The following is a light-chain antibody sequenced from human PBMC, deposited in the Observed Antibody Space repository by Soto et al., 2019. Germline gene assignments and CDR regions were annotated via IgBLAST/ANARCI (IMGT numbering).Light chain of an antibody. Sequence: DIQMTQSPSTLSASVGARVPITCRASQSISSWLAWYRQHPGKAPKVLIFDASSLESGVPSRFSGSGSATEFTLTISSLQPDDFATYYCQQYSTYPWTFGQGTKVDI. CDR1: QSISSW. CDR2: DAS. J-gene: IGKJ1*01. V-gene: IGKV1-5*01. CDR3: QQYSTYPWT.